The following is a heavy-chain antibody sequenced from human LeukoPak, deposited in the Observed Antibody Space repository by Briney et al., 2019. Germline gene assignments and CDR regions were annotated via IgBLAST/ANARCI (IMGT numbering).Heavy chain of an antibody. CDR2: ISSGSSTI. CDR3: ARADTYQRYNWFDP. CDR1: GFTFSSYS. V-gene: IGHV3-48*01. J-gene: IGHJ5*02. Sequence: PGGSLRLSCAASGFTFSSYSMNWVRQAPGKGLEWVSYISSGSSTIYYADSVKGRFTISRDNAKNSLYLQMNSLRAEDTAVYYCARADTYQRYNWFDPWGQGTLVTVSS. D-gene: IGHD6-25*01.